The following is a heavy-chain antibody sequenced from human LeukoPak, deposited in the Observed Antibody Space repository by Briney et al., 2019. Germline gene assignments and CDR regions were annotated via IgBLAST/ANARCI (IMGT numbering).Heavy chain of an antibody. CDR1: GGSISSGGYF. J-gene: IGHJ4*02. CDR2: IYYSGST. CDR3: ARYSSGYPFDY. D-gene: IGHD3-22*01. Sequence: SETLSLTCTVSGGSISSGGYFWSWIRQPPGKGLEWIGYIYYSGSTNYNPSLKSRVTISVDTSKNQFSLKLTSVTAADTAVYYCARYSSGYPFDYWGQGTLVTVSS. V-gene: IGHV4-61*08.